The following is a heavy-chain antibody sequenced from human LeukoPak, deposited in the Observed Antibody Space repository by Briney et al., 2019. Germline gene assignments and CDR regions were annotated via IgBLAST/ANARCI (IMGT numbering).Heavy chain of an antibody. D-gene: IGHD3-22*01. V-gene: IGHV1-69*13. CDR2: IIPIFGTA. Sequence: ASVKVSCKASGGTFSRYAISWVRQAPGHGLEWMGGIIPIFGTANYAQKFQGRVTITADESTSTAYMELSSLRSEDTAVYYCARPRGGYYQYYFDYWGQGTLVTVSS. CDR3: ARPRGGYYQYYFDY. CDR1: GGTFSRYA. J-gene: IGHJ4*02.